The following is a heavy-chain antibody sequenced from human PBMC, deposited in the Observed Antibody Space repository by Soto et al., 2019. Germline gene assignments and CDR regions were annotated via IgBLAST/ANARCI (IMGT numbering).Heavy chain of an antibody. V-gene: IGHV5-10-1*01. J-gene: IGHJ6*02. CDR1: GYSFTSYW. CDR3: ARLYVRDYEYYYGMEV. CDR2: IDPSDSYT. D-gene: IGHD3-16*02. Sequence: GESLKISCKGSGYSFTSYWISWVRQMPGKGLEWMGRIDPSDSYTNYSPSFQGHVTISADKSISTAYLQWSSLKASDTAMYYCARLYVRDYEYYYGMEVWGQGTTVTVSS.